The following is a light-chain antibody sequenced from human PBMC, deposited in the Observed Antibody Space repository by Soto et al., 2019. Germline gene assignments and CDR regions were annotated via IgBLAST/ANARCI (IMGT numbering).Light chain of an antibody. CDR2: SNN. J-gene: IGLJ3*02. V-gene: IGLV1-44*01. CDR1: ISNIGRNT. CDR3: APWDDSLNGWV. Sequence: QLVLTQPPSASGTPGQRVTISCSGSISNIGRNTVNWYQQVPGTAPKLLIYSNNQRPSGVPDRFSGSKSGTSASLAIIGLQSEDEADYYCAPWDDSLNGWVFGGGTKLTVL.